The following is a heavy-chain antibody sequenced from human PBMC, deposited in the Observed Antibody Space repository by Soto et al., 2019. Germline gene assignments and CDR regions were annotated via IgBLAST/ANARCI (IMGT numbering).Heavy chain of an antibody. CDR3: TRAQFEFGSYFGLDV. D-gene: IGHD3-10*01. Sequence: QVHLVQSGAEVKQPGASVRVSCKASGYTFTNYDITWVRQATGQGLEWMGWMNPDSENTGSPQKFQGRVTMTVNTSINTAYMELTSLRSEDTAGYYCTRAQFEFGSYFGLDVWGQGTTVTGSS. V-gene: IGHV1-8*01. J-gene: IGHJ6*02. CDR2: MNPDSENT. CDR1: GYTFTNYD.